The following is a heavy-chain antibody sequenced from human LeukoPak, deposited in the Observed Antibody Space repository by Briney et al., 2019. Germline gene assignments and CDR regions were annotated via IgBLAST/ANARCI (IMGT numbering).Heavy chain of an antibody. J-gene: IGHJ4*02. CDR3: VRAGKSY. V-gene: IGHV3-21*01. Sequence: GGSLRLSCEASGLTFSSYAMSWVRQAPGKGLEWVSSISSSSSYIYYADSVKGRFTISRDNAKNSLYLQMNSLRAEDTAVYYCVRAGKSYWGQGTLVTVSS. CDR1: GLTFSSYA. D-gene: IGHD1-14*01. CDR2: ISSSSSYI.